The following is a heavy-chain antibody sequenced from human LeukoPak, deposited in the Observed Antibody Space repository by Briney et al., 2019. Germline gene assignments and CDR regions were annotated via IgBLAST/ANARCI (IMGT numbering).Heavy chain of an antibody. CDR1: GFIFSTYG. CDR3: ANAGPGYNSGSNYYYGMDV. V-gene: IGHV3-23*01. J-gene: IGHJ6*02. CDR2: ISGSGGTT. D-gene: IGHD6-19*01. Sequence: GGSLRLSCAASGFIFSTYGMRWVREALGRGLERVSSISGSGGTTFYADSVKGRFTISRDNSKNTLYLQMNSLRAEDTAAYYCANAGPGYNSGSNYYYGMDVWGQGTTVTVSS.